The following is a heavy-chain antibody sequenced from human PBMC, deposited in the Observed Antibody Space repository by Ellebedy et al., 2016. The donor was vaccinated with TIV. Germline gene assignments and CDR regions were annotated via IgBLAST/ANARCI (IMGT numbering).Heavy chain of an antibody. D-gene: IGHD3-16*01. CDR3: AGGGGWSFDL. V-gene: IGHV3-21*01. J-gene: IGHJ2*01. CDR2: ISGSGTDI. Sequence: GESLKISCAASGFTFSSHTINWVRQAPDKGLEWVASISGSGTDIYYADSVKGRFTISRDNADNSLYLQMNSLRGDDTAVYYCAGGGGWSFDLWGRGTLVTVSS. CDR1: GFTFSSHT.